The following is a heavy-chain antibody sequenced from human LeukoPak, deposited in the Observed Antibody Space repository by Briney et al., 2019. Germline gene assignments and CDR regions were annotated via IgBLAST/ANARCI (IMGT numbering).Heavy chain of an antibody. D-gene: IGHD3-22*01. CDR3: ARDVEGVTGDSSGLDY. CDR1: GFTFSSYG. V-gene: IGHV3-33*08. CDR2: IWYDGSNK. J-gene: IGHJ4*02. Sequence: PGGSLRLSCAASGFTFSSYGMHWVRQAPGKGLEWVAVIWYDGSNKYYADSVKGRFTISRDNSKNTLYLQMNSLRAEDTAVYYCARDVEGVTGDSSGLDYWGQGTLVTVSS.